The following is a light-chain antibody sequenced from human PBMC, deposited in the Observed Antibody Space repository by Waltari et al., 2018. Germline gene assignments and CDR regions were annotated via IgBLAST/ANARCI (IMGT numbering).Light chain of an antibody. CDR1: SPNIGAGYD. Sequence: QSVLTQPPSVSGAPGQRVTISCPGSSPNIGAGYDVHWYPGLPGKAPKLLIYCNGNRPSGVPYRFSGSQFGSSASLAITGLQADDEADYDCQSYDSSLSGSVFGGGTKLTVL. CDR2: CNG. V-gene: IGLV1-40*01. J-gene: IGLJ2*01. CDR3: QSYDSSLSGSV.